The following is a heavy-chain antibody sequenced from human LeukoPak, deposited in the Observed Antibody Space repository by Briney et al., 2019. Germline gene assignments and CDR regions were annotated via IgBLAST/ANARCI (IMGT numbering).Heavy chain of an antibody. D-gene: IGHD4-17*01. CDR2: IKEDGSEI. V-gene: IGHV3-7*01. CDR1: GFTFRSYW. Sequence: GGSLRLSCAGSGFTFRSYWMSWVRQAPGKGLEWVANIKEDGSEIHYVDSVKGRFTISRDNAKSSLYLQMNSLRAEDTAVYYCASRRTYSDYYHYYGMDVWGQGTTVTVSS. J-gene: IGHJ6*02. CDR3: ASRRTYSDYYHYYGMDV.